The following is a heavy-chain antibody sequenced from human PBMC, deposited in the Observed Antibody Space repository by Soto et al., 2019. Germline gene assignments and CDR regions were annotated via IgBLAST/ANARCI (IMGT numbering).Heavy chain of an antibody. CDR3: ARDKDRQQLGGNYYYIMDV. Sequence: QVQLVQSGAEVKKPGSSVKVSCKTSGGTFRTSAISWVRQAPGQGLEWMGGIMPVFSTPDYAQKFQGRVNITAYESTGTAYMELSSLRSEDTAVYYCARDKDRQQLGGNYYYIMDVWGQGTTVTVSS. CDR2: IMPVFSTP. V-gene: IGHV1-69*12. D-gene: IGHD1-1*01. CDR1: GGTFRTSA. J-gene: IGHJ6*01.